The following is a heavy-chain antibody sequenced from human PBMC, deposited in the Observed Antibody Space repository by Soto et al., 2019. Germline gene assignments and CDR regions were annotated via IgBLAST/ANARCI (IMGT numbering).Heavy chain of an antibody. Sequence: LGAALKISCKGSGYSFTSYWISWVRQMPGKGLEWMGRIDPSDSYTNYSPSFQGHVTISADKSISTAYLQWSSLKASDTAMYYCARRGMLSWDHGMDVWGQGTTVTVSS. CDR2: IDPSDSYT. CDR1: GYSFTSYW. J-gene: IGHJ6*02. D-gene: IGHD2-8*01. CDR3: ARRGMLSWDHGMDV. V-gene: IGHV5-10-1*01.